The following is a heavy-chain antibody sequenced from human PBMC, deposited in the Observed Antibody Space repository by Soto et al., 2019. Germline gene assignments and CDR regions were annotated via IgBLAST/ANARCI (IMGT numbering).Heavy chain of an antibody. CDR2: INSDGSIT. J-gene: IGHJ4*02. Sequence: GGSLRLSCAASGFSFSTYWMHWVRQAPEKGLVWVSRINSDGSITNYADSVRGRFTISRDNAKNTLYLQMNSLRAEDTAVYYCARRSSSWYFDYWGQGTLVTVSS. V-gene: IGHV3-74*01. D-gene: IGHD6-13*01. CDR3: ARRSSSWYFDY. CDR1: GFSFSTYW.